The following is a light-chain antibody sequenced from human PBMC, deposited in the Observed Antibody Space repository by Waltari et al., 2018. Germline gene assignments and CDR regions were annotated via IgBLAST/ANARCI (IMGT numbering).Light chain of an antibody. V-gene: IGLV2-23*02. CDR3: YSYAGGSV. CDR2: EVS. J-gene: IGLJ1*01. CDR1: SSYVGGSNL. Sequence: QSALTQPASVSGSPGQSITISCTGRSSYVGGSNLVSWYLQHQGKPPTLIIYEVSKRPSGVSNRFSGSKSGNTASLTISGLQAEDEADYYCYSYAGGSVFGTGTKVTVL.